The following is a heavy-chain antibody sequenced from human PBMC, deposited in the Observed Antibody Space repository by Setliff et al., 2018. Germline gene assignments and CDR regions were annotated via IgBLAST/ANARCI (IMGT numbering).Heavy chain of an antibody. CDR2: INPGDSDT. CDR3: ARAGLRSYYYYYMDV. V-gene: IGHV5-51*01. D-gene: IGHD2-21*02. CDR1: GYTFTNYW. J-gene: IGHJ6*03. Sequence: GESLKISCRGSGYTFTNYWIAWVRQMPGKGLEWMGIINPGDSDTRYSPSFQGQVTISADKSTSTAYLHWGSLKASDTAMYYCARAGLRSYYYYYMDVWGKGTTVTVSS.